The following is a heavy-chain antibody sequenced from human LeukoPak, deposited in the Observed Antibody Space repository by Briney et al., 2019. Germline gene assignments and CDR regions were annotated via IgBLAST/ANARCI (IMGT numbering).Heavy chain of an antibody. V-gene: IGHV4-39*01. J-gene: IGHJ4*02. D-gene: IGHD3-22*01. CDR3: ARSYYYDYRQIDY. CDR1: GDSISTSSYY. Sequence: SETLSLTCTVSGDSISTSSYYWGWIRQPPGEGLEWLGSIYYSGSTYYNPSLKSRVTISVDTSKNQFSLNLYSVTAADTAVFYCARSYYYDYRQIDYWGQGTLVTVSS. CDR2: IYYSGST.